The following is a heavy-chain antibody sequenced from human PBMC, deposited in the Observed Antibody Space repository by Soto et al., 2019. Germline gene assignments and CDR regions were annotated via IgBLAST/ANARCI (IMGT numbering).Heavy chain of an antibody. CDR1: GGSISSSSYY. V-gene: IGHV4-39*07. J-gene: IGHJ4*02. CDR3: ARGRRLRYPFYFDY. CDR2: INHSGST. Sequence: PSETLSLTCTVSGGSISSSSYYWGWIRQPPGKGLEWIGNINHSGSTNYNPSLKSRVTISVDTSKNQFSLKLSSVTAADTAVYYCARGRRLRYPFYFDYWGQGTLVTVPQ. D-gene: IGHD5-12*01.